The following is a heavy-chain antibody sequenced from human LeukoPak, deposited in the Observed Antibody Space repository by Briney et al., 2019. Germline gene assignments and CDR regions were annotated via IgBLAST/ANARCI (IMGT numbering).Heavy chain of an antibody. CDR1: GYTFAGYH. J-gene: IGHJ5*02. V-gene: IGHV1-2*02. CDR2: INANSGDT. CDR3: ARGSRVAAGGTGWFDP. D-gene: IGHD6-13*01. Sequence: ASVKVSFKASGYTFAGYHMHWVRQAPGQGLECMGWINANSGDTKYAQKFQGRVTMTRDTSITTAYMELNKLTSDDTAVYYCARGSRVAAGGTGWFDPWGQGTLVTVSS.